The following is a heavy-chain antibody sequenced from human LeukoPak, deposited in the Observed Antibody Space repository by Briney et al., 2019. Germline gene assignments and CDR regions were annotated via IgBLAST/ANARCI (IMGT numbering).Heavy chain of an antibody. Sequence: ASVTVSCTVSGYTLTELSMHWVRQAPGKGLEWMGGFDPEDGETIYAQKFQGRVTMTEDTSTDTAYMELSSLRSEDTAVYYCATPGRYYDILTGFDYWGQGTLVTVSS. J-gene: IGHJ4*02. CDR1: GYTLTELS. CDR3: ATPGRYYDILTGFDY. CDR2: FDPEDGET. V-gene: IGHV1-24*01. D-gene: IGHD3-9*01.